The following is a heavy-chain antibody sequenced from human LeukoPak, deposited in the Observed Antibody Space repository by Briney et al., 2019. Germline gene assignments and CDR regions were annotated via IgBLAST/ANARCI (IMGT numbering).Heavy chain of an antibody. CDR1: GYTFTRYG. CDR2: INLYNGDK. V-gene: IGHV1-18*01. CDR3: ARDRDDSSGYYYVEYYFDY. Sequence: ASVKVCCKASGYTFTRYGISWVRQAAGQGLEWMGWINLYNGDKNYAQKHQGRVSTTNDTNTRTAFMEMRSMTSDNADVYYCARDRDDSSGYYYVEYYFDYWGQGTLVTVSS. D-gene: IGHD3-22*01. J-gene: IGHJ4*02.